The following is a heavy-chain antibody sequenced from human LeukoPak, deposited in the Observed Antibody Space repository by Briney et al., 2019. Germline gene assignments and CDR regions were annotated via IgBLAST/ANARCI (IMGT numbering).Heavy chain of an antibody. CDR1: GGSISSGGSY. D-gene: IGHD4-17*01. CDR2: IYYSGTT. J-gene: IGHJ6*03. CDR3: ASTYGDYYNYYYYYMGV. Sequence: SQTLSLTCTVSGGSISSGGSYWSWLRQLPGKGLEWIGYIYYSGTTYYNPSLKSRVTISVGTSKNQFSLRLSSVTAADTAVYYCASTYGDYYNYYYYYMGVWGKGTTVAVSS. V-gene: IGHV4-31*03.